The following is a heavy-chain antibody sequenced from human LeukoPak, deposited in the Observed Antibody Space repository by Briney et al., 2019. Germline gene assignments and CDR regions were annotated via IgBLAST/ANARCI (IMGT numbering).Heavy chain of an antibody. D-gene: IGHD5-24*01. Sequence: GSLRLSCAASGFTFSSYAMSWVRQAPGKGLKWVSAISGSGGSTYYADSVKGRFTISRDNAKNSLYLQMNSLRAEDTAVYYCARARGWLQDYFDYWGQGTLVTVSS. CDR2: ISGSGGST. V-gene: IGHV3-23*01. J-gene: IGHJ4*02. CDR1: GFTFSSYA. CDR3: ARARGWLQDYFDY.